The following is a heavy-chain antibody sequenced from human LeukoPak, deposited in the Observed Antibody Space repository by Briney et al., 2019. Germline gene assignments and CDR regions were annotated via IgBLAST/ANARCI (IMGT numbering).Heavy chain of an antibody. CDR3: ARGYCSSTSCYGDFDC. J-gene: IGHJ4*02. D-gene: IGHD2-2*01. V-gene: IGHV5-51*01. Sequence: GESLKIPCKVSGYNFTNYWIGWVRQMPGKGLDWMGILYPGDSDTRYSPSFQGQVTISADKSINTAYLQWSSLKASDTAIYYCARGYCSSTSCYGDFDCWGQGTLVTVSS. CDR2: LYPGDSDT. CDR1: GYNFTNYW.